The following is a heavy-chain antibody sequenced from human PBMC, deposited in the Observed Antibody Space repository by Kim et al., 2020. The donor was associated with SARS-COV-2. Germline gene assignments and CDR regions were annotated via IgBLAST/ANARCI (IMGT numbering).Heavy chain of an antibody. D-gene: IGHD6-6*01. J-gene: IGHJ3*02. V-gene: IGHV1-69*04. Sequence: SVKVSCKASGGTFSSYAISWVRQAPGQGLEWMGRIIPILGIANYAQKFQGRVTITADKSTSTAYMELSSLRSEDTAVYYCARGSHQAELGGAFDIWGQGTMVTVSS. CDR2: IIPILGIA. CDR3: ARGSHQAELGGAFDI. CDR1: GGTFSSYA.